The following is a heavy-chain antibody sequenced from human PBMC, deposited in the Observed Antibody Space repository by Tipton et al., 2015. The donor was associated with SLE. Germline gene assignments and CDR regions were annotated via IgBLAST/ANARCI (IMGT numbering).Heavy chain of an antibody. V-gene: IGHV4-39*02. CDR2: TNPSGNT. Sequence: TLSLTCTVSGDSITNSNYNWGWIRQPPGKGLEWIGQTNPSGNTNYNPSLKSRVTISVDTSNNQLSLKLTSVTAADTAVYYCARGAKERITLVRVRPYYFDYWGQGSLVTVSS. CDR3: ARGAKERITLVRVRPYYFDY. CDR1: GDSITNSNYN. D-gene: IGHD3-10*01. J-gene: IGHJ4*01.